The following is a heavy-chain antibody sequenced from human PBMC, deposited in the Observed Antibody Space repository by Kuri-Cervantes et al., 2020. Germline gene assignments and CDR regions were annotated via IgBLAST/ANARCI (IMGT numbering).Heavy chain of an antibody. CDR2: ISYDGSNK. J-gene: IGHJ6*03. Sequence: GGSLRLSCAASGFTFSSYGMHWVRQAPGKGLEWVAVISYDGSNKYYADSVKGRFTISRDNSKNTLYLQMNSLRAEDTAVYYCARDRYCSGGSCYFYYYYYMDVWGKGTTVTVSS. CDR3: ARDRYCSGGSCYFYYYYYMDV. CDR1: GFTFSSYG. D-gene: IGHD2-15*01. V-gene: IGHV3-30*03.